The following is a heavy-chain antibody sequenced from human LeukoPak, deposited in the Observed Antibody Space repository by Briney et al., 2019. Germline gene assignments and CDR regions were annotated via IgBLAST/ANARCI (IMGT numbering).Heavy chain of an antibody. CDR3: ARGAPVFLEWLLYYFDY. D-gene: IGHD3-3*01. CDR2: INHSGST. J-gene: IGHJ4*02. CDR1: GGSFSGYY. Sequence: SETLSLTCAAYGGSFSGYYWSWIRQPPGKGLEWIGEINHSGSTNYNPSLKSRVTISVDTSKNQFSLKLSSVTAADTAVYYCARGAPVFLEWLLYYFDYWGQGTLVTVSS. V-gene: IGHV4-34*01.